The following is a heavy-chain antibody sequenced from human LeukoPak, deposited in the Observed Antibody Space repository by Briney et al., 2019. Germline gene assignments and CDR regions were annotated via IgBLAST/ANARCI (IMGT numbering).Heavy chain of an antibody. CDR2: INPSGGST. Sequence: ASVKVSCKASGYTFTGYYMHWVRQAPGQGLEWMGIINPSGGSTSYAQKFQGRVTMTRDTSTSTVYMELSSLRSEDTAVYYCAREPTHDGRSTIYWYFDLWGRGTLVTVSS. V-gene: IGHV1-46*01. CDR3: AREPTHDGRSTIYWYFDL. J-gene: IGHJ2*01. CDR1: GYTFTGYY. D-gene: IGHD3-10*01.